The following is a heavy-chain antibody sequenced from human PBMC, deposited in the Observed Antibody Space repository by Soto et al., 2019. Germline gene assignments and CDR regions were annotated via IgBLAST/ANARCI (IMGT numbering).Heavy chain of an antibody. V-gene: IGHV3-72*01. CDR3: ARASTDYYGSGSYRAFDI. D-gene: IGHD3-10*01. CDR2: TRNKANSYTT. Sequence: EVQLVESGGGLVQPGGSLRLSCAASGFTFSDHYMDWVRQAPGKGLEWVGRTRNKANSYTTEYAASVKGRFTISRDDSKNSLYLQMNSLKTEDTAVYYCARASTDYYGSGSYRAFDIWGQGTMVTVSS. CDR1: GFTFSDHY. J-gene: IGHJ3*02.